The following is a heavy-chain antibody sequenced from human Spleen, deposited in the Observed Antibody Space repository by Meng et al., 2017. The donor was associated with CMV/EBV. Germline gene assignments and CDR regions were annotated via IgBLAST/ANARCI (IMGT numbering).Heavy chain of an antibody. J-gene: IGHJ5*02. Sequence: SGYSFNSYWIAWVRQMRGKGLEWMGIIYPGDSDTTYSPSFQGQVTISADKSTSTAYLQWSSLKASDTAMYYCARQLDTRTWDNWFDPWGQGTLVTVSS. CDR2: IYPGDSDT. D-gene: IGHD2-2*01. CDR3: ARQLDTRTWDNWFDP. V-gene: IGHV5-51*01. CDR1: GYSFNSYW.